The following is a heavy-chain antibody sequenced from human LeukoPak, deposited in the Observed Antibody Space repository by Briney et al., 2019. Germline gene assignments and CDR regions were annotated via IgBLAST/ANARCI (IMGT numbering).Heavy chain of an antibody. Sequence: SETLSLTCTVSGGSISSYYWSWIRQPPGKGLEWIGYIYYSGSTNYNPSLKRRVTISVDTSKNQFSLKLSSVTAADTAVYYCARVYCSGGSCYRTFDYWGQGTLVTVSS. J-gene: IGHJ4*02. CDR3: ARVYCSGGSCYRTFDY. CDR2: IYYSGST. V-gene: IGHV4-59*01. CDR1: GGSISSYY. D-gene: IGHD2-15*01.